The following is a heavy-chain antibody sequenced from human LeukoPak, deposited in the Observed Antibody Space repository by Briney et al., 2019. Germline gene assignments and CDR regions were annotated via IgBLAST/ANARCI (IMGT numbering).Heavy chain of an antibody. Sequence: SETLSLTCAVYGGSFSGYYWSWIRQPPGKGLEWIGEINHSGSTNYNPSLKSRVTISVDTSKNQFSLKLSSVTAADTAVYYCARGQVGFAYDYWGQGTLVTVPS. CDR1: GGSFSGYY. CDR3: ARGQVGFAYDY. CDR2: INHSGST. V-gene: IGHV4-34*01. D-gene: IGHD3-16*01. J-gene: IGHJ4*02.